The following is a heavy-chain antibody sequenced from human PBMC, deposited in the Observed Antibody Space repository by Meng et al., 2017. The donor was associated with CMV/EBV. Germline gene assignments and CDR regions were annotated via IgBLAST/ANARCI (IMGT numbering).Heavy chain of an antibody. V-gene: IGHV4-39*07. CDR3: ASRITIFGVVTAFDP. D-gene: IGHD3-3*01. J-gene: IGHJ5*02. CDR1: GGSSRRSSYD. Sequence: QTHPQDSGPALTQPAEPSSVTCPVSGGSSRRSSYDWGWIRQPPGKGLEWIGSIYYSGSTYYNPSLKSRVTISVDTSKNQFSLKLSSVTAADTAVYYCASRITIFGVVTAFDPWGQGTLVTVSS. CDR2: IYYSGST.